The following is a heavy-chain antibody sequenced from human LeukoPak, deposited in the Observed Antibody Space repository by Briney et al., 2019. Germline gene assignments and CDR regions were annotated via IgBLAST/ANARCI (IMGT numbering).Heavy chain of an antibody. CDR1: GYTFTGYY. J-gene: IGHJ6*02. D-gene: IGHD6-19*01. V-gene: IGHV1-2*02. CDR2: INPNSGGA. Sequence: ASVKVSCKASGYTFTGYYMHWVRQAPGQGLGWMGWINPNSGGANYAQKFQGRVTMTRDTSISTAYMELSRLRSDDTAVYYCARQLAVADLYYYGMDVWGQGTTVTVSS. CDR3: ARQLAVADLYYYGMDV.